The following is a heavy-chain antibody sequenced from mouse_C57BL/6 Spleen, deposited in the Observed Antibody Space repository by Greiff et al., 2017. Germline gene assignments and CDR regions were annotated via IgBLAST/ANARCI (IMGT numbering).Heavy chain of an antibody. J-gene: IGHJ1*03. CDR3: ARRGYYGSSEYFDV. V-gene: IGHV1-47*01. CDR2: FHPYNDDT. CDR1: GYTFTTYP. Sequence: QVQLQQSGAELVKPGASVKMSCKASGYTFTTYPIEWMKQNHGKSLEWIGNFHPYNDDTKYNEKFKGKATLTVEKSSITVYLELSRLTSDDSAVYYCARRGYYGSSEYFDVWGTGTTVTVSS. D-gene: IGHD1-1*01.